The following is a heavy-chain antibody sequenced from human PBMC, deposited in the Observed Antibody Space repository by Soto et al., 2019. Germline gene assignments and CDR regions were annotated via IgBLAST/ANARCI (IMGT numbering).Heavy chain of an antibody. CDR3: ARLLGAAPPSSMDV. D-gene: IGHD1-26*01. CDR1: GGSISSSSYY. Sequence: KPSETLSLTCTVSGGSISSSSYYWGWIRQPPGKGLEWIGSIYYSGSTYYNPSLKSRVTISVDTSKNQFSLKLSSVTAADTAVYYCARLLGAAPPSSMDVWGQGTTVTVSS. CDR2: IYYSGST. J-gene: IGHJ6*02. V-gene: IGHV4-39*01.